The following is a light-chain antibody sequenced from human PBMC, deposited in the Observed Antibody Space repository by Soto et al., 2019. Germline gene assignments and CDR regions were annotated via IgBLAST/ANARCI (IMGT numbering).Light chain of an antibody. CDR1: SSDVGSYNR. V-gene: IGLV2-18*02. CDR3: NSYTGSSTYV. Sequence: QSVLTQPPSGTGSPGQSVAISYTGTSSDVGSYNRVSWYQQPPGAAPKLMIYEVSNRPSGVPDRFSGSKSGNTASLTISGLQAEDEADYYCNSYTGSSTYVFGTGTKVTVL. J-gene: IGLJ1*01. CDR2: EVS.